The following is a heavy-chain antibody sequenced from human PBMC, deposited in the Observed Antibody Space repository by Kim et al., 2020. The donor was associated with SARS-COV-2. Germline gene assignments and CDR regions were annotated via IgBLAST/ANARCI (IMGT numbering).Heavy chain of an antibody. D-gene: IGHD2-2*01. CDR1: GFTFSSYG. CDR3: AKIGVGRYCSSTSCSQIDY. Sequence: GGSLRLSCAASGFTFSSYGMHWVRQAPGKGLEWVAVISYDGSNKYYADSVKGRFTISRDNSKNTLYLQMNSLRAEDTAVYYCAKIGVGRYCSSTSCSQIDYWGQGTLVTVSS. V-gene: IGHV3-30*18. J-gene: IGHJ4*02. CDR2: ISYDGSNK.